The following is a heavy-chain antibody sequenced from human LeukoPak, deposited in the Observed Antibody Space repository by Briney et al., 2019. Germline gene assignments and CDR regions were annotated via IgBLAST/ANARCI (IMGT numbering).Heavy chain of an antibody. CDR3: ARLGSSWPIDY. J-gene: IGHJ4*02. V-gene: IGHV4-39*01. CDR2: IYYSGST. D-gene: IGHD6-13*01. CDR1: GGSISSSGYY. Sequence: PSETLSLTCTVSGGSISSSGYYWGWIRQPPGKGLEWIGSIYYSGSTYYNPSLKSRVTISVDTSKNQFSLKLSSVTAADTAVYYCARLGSSWPIDYWGQGTLVTVSS.